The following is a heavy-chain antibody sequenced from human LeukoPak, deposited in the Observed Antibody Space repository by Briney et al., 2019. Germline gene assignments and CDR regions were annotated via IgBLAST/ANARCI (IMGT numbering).Heavy chain of an antibody. CDR1: AFTFSSYC. CDR2: IWNDGSNQ. V-gene: IGHV3-33*01. Sequence: PGGSLRLSCAASAFTFSSYCMHWVRQAPGKGLEWLAVIWNDGSNQNYADSVKGRFTISRDNSKNTLYLQMNSLRAEDTAVYYCDRDSSSREFDLWGRGTLVTVSS. D-gene: IGHD1-26*01. J-gene: IGHJ2*01. CDR3: DRDSSSREFDL.